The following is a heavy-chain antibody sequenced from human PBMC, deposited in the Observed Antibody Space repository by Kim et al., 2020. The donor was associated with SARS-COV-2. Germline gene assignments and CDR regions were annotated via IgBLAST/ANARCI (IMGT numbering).Heavy chain of an antibody. CDR3: AKDPYSSGFYGTDV. J-gene: IGHJ6*02. V-gene: IGHV3-33*06. Sequence: ADSVKGRFTISRDNSKNTLYLQMNSLRAEDTAVYYCAKDPYSSGFYGTDVWGQGTTVTVSS. D-gene: IGHD6-19*01.